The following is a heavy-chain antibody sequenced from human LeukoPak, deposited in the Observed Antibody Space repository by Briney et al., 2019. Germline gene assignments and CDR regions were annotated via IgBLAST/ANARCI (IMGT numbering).Heavy chain of an antibody. V-gene: IGHV1-2*02. CDR3: ARERSITMIVVAIQGLDY. Sequence: VSVKVSCKASGYTFTGYYMHWVRQAPGQGLEWMGWINPNSGGTNYAQKFQGRVTMTRDTSISTAYMELSRLRSDDTAVYYCARERSITMIVVAIQGLDYWGQGTLVTVSS. CDR1: GYTFTGYY. D-gene: IGHD3-22*01. CDR2: INPNSGGT. J-gene: IGHJ4*02.